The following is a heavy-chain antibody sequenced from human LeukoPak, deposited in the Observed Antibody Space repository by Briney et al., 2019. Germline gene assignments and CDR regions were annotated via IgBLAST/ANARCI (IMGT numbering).Heavy chain of an antibody. CDR2: TNPNSGGT. D-gene: IGHD5-18*01. Sequence: ASVKVSCKASGHTFTGYYMHWVRQAPGQGLEWMGRTNPNSGGTNYAQKFQGRVTMTRDTSISTAYMELSSLRSEDTAVYYCARRVSAMDPYYYYYGMDVWGQGTTVTVSS. J-gene: IGHJ6*02. V-gene: IGHV1-2*06. CDR3: ARRVSAMDPYYYYYGMDV. CDR1: GHTFTGYY.